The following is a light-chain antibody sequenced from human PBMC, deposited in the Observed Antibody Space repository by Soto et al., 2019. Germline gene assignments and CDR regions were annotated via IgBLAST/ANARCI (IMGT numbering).Light chain of an antibody. CDR1: TSNILNNF. CDR2: AKI. Sequence: QSVLPQPPSVSAAPGHRVTISCSGSTSNILNNFVSWYQHVPGRAPKLLIYAKIKRPSGIPDRFSGSKPGTSATLDITGLQNEDEADYYCATWDTSLSAVVFGGGTKVTVL. V-gene: IGLV1-51*01. J-gene: IGLJ3*02. CDR3: ATWDTSLSAVV.